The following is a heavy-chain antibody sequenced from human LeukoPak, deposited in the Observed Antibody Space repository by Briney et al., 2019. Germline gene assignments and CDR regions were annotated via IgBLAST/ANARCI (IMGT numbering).Heavy chain of an antibody. J-gene: IGHJ3*02. CDR3: ARDIRITMIVVVAENDAFDI. CDR1: GYTFTGCY. D-gene: IGHD3-22*01. Sequence: ASVKVSCKASGYTFTGCYMHWVRQAPGQGLEWMGWINPNSGGTNYAQKFQGRVTMTRDTSISTAFMELSRLTSDDTAVYYCARDIRITMIVVVAENDAFDIWGQGTMVTVSS. V-gene: IGHV1-2*02. CDR2: INPNSGGT.